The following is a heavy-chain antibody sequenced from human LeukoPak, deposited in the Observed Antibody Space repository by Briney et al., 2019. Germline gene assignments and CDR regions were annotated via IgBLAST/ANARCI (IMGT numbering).Heavy chain of an antibody. V-gene: IGHV3-23*01. CDR2: ISGSGGST. D-gene: IGHD3-22*01. J-gene: IGHJ4*02. CDR3: AKDLLPVKVVVIINGYDY. Sequence: PGGSLRLSCAASGFTFSSYAMSWVRQAPGKGLEWVSAISGSGGSTNYADSVKGRFTISRDNSKNTLYLQMNSLRAEDTAVYYCAKDLLPVKVVVIINGYDYWGQGTLVTVPS. CDR1: GFTFSSYA.